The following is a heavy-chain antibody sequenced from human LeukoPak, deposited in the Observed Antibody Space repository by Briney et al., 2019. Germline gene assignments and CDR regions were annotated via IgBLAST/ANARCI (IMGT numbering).Heavy chain of an antibody. CDR2: IYSGGNT. CDR3: ARDRGGSGSYRYFDY. J-gene: IGHJ4*02. Sequence: GVSLRLSCAVSGFTVSSSYMNWVRQAPGKGLEWVSVIYSGGNTYYADSVKGRFTSSRDNSKNTLYLQMDSLRAEDTAMYYCARDRGGSGSYRYFDYWGQGALVTVSS. V-gene: IGHV3-66*01. CDR1: GFTVSSSY. D-gene: IGHD3-10*01.